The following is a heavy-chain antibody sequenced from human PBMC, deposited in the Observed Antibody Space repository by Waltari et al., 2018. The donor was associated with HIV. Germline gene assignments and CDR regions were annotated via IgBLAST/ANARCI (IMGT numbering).Heavy chain of an antibody. D-gene: IGHD6-6*01. CDR3: ARERTRYYFDY. CDR1: GFTFRTYS. CDR2: ISTPITI. J-gene: IGHJ4*02. V-gene: IGHV3-48*01. Sequence: EVQLVESVGGLVQPGGSLRLSCAASGFTFRTYSKKSVRQAPGKVREWVSYISTPITIHYTDSVNCRFTISIDNAKNSVFLQRNSLRAEDTAVYVCARERTRYYFDYWGQVTLVTVSS.